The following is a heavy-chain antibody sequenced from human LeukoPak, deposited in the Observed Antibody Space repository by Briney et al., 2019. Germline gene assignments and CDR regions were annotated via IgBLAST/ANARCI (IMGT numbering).Heavy chain of an antibody. D-gene: IGHD3-22*01. Sequence: SVKVSCKASGGTFSSYAISWVRQAPGQGLEWMGGIIPIFGTANYAQKFQGRVTITTDESTSTAYMELRSLRSDDTAVYYCARSGGPNYYDSSGYYPNWGQGTLVTVSS. CDR2: IIPIFGTA. J-gene: IGHJ4*02. CDR1: GGTFSSYA. V-gene: IGHV1-69*05. CDR3: ARSGGPNYYDSSGYYPN.